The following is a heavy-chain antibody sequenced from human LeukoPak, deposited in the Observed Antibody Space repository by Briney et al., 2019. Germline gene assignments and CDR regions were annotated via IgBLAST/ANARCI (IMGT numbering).Heavy chain of an antibody. D-gene: IGHD3-22*01. CDR1: GYTFTSYD. CDR2: IIPIFGTA. V-gene: IGHV1-69*13. CDR3: ARAYYYDSSGYYPLDY. Sequence: SVKVSCKASGYTFTSYDINWVRQATGQGLEWMGWIIPIFGTANYAQKFQGRVTITADESTSTAYMELSSLRSEDTAVYYCARAYYYDSSGYYPLDYWGQGTLVTVSS. J-gene: IGHJ4*02.